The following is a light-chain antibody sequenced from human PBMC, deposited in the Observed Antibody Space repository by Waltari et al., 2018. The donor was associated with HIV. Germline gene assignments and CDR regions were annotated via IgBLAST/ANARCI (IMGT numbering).Light chain of an antibody. J-gene: IGKJ4*01. CDR2: GAS. Sequence: EIVMTQSPATLSVSPGERATLSCRASQSISNNLAWYQQNPGQAPRRLIYGASTKDTAIPARFSGSWSGTEFTLTISSLQSEDFAVYYCQQYNDFPLTFGGGTKVEIK. CDR3: QQYNDFPLT. V-gene: IGKV3-15*01. CDR1: QSISNN.